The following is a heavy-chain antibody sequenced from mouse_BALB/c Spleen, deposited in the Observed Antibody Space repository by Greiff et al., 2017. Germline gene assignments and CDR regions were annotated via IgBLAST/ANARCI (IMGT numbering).Heavy chain of an antibody. D-gene: IGHD1-1*01. CDR3: ARLLRYYFDY. Sequence: VQLKESGPGLVAPSQSLSITCTVSGFSLTSYGVHWVRQTPDKRLEWVATISSGGSYTYYPDSVKGRFTISRDNAKNTLYLQMSSLKSEDTAMYYCARLLRYYFDYWGQGTTLTVSS. CDR2: ISSGGSYT. J-gene: IGHJ2*01. V-gene: IGHV5-6*01. CDR1: GFSLTSYG.